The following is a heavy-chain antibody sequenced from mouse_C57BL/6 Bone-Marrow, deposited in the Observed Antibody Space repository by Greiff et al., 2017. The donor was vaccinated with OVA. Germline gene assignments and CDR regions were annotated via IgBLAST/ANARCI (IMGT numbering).Heavy chain of an antibody. D-gene: IGHD1-1*01. CDR1: GYTFTSYG. V-gene: IGHV1-81*01. J-gene: IGHJ1*03. Sequence: VQLQQSRAELARPGASVKLSCKASGYTFTSYGISWVKQRTGQGLEWIGEIYPRSGNTYYNEKFKGKATLTADKSSSTAYMELRSLTSEDSAVYFCARSLLYYYGSSYWYFDVWGTGTTVTVSS. CDR3: ARSLLYYYGSSYWYFDV. CDR2: IYPRSGNT.